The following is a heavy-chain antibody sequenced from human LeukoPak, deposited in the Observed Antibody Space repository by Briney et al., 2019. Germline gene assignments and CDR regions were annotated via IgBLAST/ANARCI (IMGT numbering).Heavy chain of an antibody. D-gene: IGHD6-19*01. J-gene: IGHJ1*01. CDR3: ATGYSSGWYFYFQH. CDR2: IKQDGSEK. V-gene: IGHV3-7*01. Sequence: PGGSLRLSCATSGFTFTNHWMTWVRQAPGKGLEWVANIKQDGSEKNYVDSVKGRFTISRDNAKNSLSLRMNSLSAEDTAVYYCATGYSSGWYFYFQHWGQGSLVSVSS. CDR1: GFTFTNHW.